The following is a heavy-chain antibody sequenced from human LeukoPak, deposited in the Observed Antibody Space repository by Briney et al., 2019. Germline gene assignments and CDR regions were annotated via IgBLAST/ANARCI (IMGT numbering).Heavy chain of an antibody. V-gene: IGHV3-74*01. D-gene: IGHD5-18*01. CDR3: ARGWDGYSYGI. J-gene: IGHJ4*02. CDR1: GFTFTSYW. CDR2: INSDGSST. Sequence: GGSLRLSCAAPGFTFTSYWMYWVRQAPGKGLVWVSRINSDGSSTNYADSVKGRFTISRDNAKSTVYLQMNSLRAEDTAVYYCARGWDGYSYGIWGQGTLVTVSS.